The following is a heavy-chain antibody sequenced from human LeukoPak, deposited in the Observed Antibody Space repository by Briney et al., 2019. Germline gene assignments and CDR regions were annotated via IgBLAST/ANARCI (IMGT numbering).Heavy chain of an antibody. J-gene: IGHJ4*02. Sequence: GGSLRLSCAVSQFTVSSNYMSWVRQAPGKGLEWVSVIYGGGSTYYADSVKGRFTISRDNAKDTLYLQMNSLRAEDTAVYYSARVATYYYDSSGYPFDYWGQGTLVTVSS. CDR3: ARVATYYYDSSGYPFDY. CDR2: IYGGGST. D-gene: IGHD3-22*01. CDR1: QFTVSSNY. V-gene: IGHV3-66*01.